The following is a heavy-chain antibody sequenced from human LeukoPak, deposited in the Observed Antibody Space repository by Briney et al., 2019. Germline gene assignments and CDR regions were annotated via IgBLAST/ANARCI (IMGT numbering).Heavy chain of an antibody. J-gene: IGHJ6*02. D-gene: IGHD6-19*01. CDR3: AREKGSGLGYGMDV. V-gene: IGHV4-59*12. CDR2: VYYSWTTEYT. CDR1: GASIGPFY. Sequence: SETLSLTCALSGASIGPFYWSWIRQPPGKGLEGIGWVYYSWTTEYTKYNASLKSRVTISLDTSKKQFSLILTSVIAAGTALYYCAREKGSGLGYGMDVWGQGTSVTVSS.